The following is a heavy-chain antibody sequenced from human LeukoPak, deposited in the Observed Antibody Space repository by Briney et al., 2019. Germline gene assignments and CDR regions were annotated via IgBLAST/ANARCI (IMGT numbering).Heavy chain of an antibody. J-gene: IGHJ6*03. Sequence: SVTVSFKSSVGTFIIYAISWVRQAPGQGREWMGGIIPIFGTANYAQKFQGRVTITADESTSTAYTELSSLRSEDTAVYYCARQYYYDSSGYSLWYYYYYMDVWGKGTTVTVSS. CDR1: VGTFIIYA. CDR2: IIPIFGTA. V-gene: IGHV1-69*01. CDR3: ARQYYYDSSGYSLWYYYYYMDV. D-gene: IGHD3-22*01.